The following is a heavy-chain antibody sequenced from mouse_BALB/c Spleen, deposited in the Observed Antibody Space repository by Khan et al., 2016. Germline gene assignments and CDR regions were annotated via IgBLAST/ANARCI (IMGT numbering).Heavy chain of an antibody. Sequence: EVELVESGGGLVKPGGSLKLSCAASGFTFSDYYMYWVRQTPEQRLEWVATISDGGSYTYYPDSVKGRFTISRDNAKNNLHLQMSSLKSEDTAVYYCAGEGLRRGFAYWGQGTLVTVSA. V-gene: IGHV5-4*02. D-gene: IGHD2-4*01. CDR2: ISDGGSYT. CDR1: GFTFSDYY. J-gene: IGHJ3*01. CDR3: AGEGLRRGFAY.